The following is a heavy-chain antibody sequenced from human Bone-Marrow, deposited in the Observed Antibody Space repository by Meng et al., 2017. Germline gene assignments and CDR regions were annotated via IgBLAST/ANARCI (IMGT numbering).Heavy chain of an antibody. CDR1: GFTFSSYA. CDR3: ARGWDWFDP. CDR2: ISYDGSNK. J-gene: IGHJ5*02. Sequence: GESLKISCAASGFTFSSYAMHWVRQAPGKGLEWVAVISYDGSNKYYADSVKGRFTISRDNSKNTLYLQMNSLRAEDTAVYYCARGWDWFDPWGQGTLVTGYS. D-gene: IGHD3-16*01. V-gene: IGHV3-30*04.